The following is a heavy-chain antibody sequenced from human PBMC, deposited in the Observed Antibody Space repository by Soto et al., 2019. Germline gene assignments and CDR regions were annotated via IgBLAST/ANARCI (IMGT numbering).Heavy chain of an antibody. D-gene: IGHD3-16*02. CDR1: GAAFSDYT. CDR2: VNRGGRT. J-gene: IGHJ5*02. V-gene: IGHV4-34*01. CDR3: ARLMEDNVSRSYRYLDL. Sequence: SETLSLTCGLSGAAFSDYTWSWVRQAPGGGLHWIGEVNRGGRTKYSPSLERRLTISVDPSRNQVSLELRSVTAADTAIYYCARLMEDNVSRSYRYLDLWGQGTLVTVSS.